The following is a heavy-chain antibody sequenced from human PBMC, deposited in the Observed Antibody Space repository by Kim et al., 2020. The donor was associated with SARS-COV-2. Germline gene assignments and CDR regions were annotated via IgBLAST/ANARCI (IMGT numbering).Heavy chain of an antibody. D-gene: IGHD1-20*01. Sequence: GGSLRLSCAASEFSVSTKTMTWVRQAPGKGLEWVSIIYRNGTTYYADSVKGRFTTSRDTSKNTLYLQMHNLRADDTAVYYCAGDNYNNYWYKCWGQGTLVTVSA. V-gene: IGHV3-53*01. CDR3: AGDNYNNYWYKC. J-gene: IGHJ4*02. CDR2: IYRNGTT. CDR1: EFSVSTKT.